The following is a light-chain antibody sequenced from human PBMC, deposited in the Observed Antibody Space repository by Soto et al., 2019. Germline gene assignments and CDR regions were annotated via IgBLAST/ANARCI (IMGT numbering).Light chain of an antibody. CDR2: DAS. CDR1: QSVSSY. J-gene: IGKJ5*01. V-gene: IGKV3-11*01. Sequence: EIIVTKSPATLSLSPGERATLSCRARQSVSSYLAWYQQKPGQAPRLLIYDASNRATAIPARFSGSGSGTDFTLTIICIETKEFAVYDCQRRSNWITFAQGTRL. CDR3: QRRSNWIT.